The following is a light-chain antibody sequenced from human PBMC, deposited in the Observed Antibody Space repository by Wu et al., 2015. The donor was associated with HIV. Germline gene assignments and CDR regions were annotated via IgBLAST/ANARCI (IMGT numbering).Light chain of an antibody. CDR2: DAS. V-gene: IGKV3-11*01. CDR1: QSVSSF. J-gene: IGKJ5*01. CDR3: QQRTNWPIT. Sequence: EIVLTQSPATLSLSPGERATLSCRASQSVSSFLAWYQQKPGQAPRLLIYDASNRATGIPARFSGSGSGTDFTLTISRLEPEDFAVYYCQQRTNWPITFGQGTRLEI.